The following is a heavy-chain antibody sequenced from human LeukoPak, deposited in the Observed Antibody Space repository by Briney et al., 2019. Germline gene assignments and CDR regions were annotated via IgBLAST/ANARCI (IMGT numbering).Heavy chain of an antibody. J-gene: IGHJ4*02. Sequence: GGSLRLSCAASGFTFSTYGMHWVRQAPGRGLEWVSGISGHGGSTYYADSVKGRFTISRDNFKNTLYLHINSLRAEDTAEYYCAKGLSVGSGYYIFDYRGQGILVTVSS. D-gene: IGHD3-3*01. CDR3: AKGLSVGSGYYIFDY. V-gene: IGHV3-23*01. CDR2: ISGHGGST. CDR1: GFTFSTYG.